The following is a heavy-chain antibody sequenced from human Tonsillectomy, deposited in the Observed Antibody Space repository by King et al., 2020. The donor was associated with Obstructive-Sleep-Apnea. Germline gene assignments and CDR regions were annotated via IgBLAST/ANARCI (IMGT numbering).Heavy chain of an antibody. D-gene: IGHD3-10*01. Sequence: VQLVESGGGLVQPGGSLRLSCAASGFTFSSYSMNWVRQAPGKGLEWVSYISSSSSTIYYAYSVKGRFTISRDNAKNSLYLQMNSLRAEDTALYYCARDLGTGAAFDIWGQGTMVTVSS. J-gene: IGHJ3*02. V-gene: IGHV3-48*04. CDR2: ISSSSSTI. CDR1: GFTFSSYS. CDR3: ARDLGTGAAFDI.